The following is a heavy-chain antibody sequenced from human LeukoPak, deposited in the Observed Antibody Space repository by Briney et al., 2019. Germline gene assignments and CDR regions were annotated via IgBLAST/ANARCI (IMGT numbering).Heavy chain of an antibody. J-gene: IGHJ5*02. V-gene: IGHV4-34*01. Sequence: PSETLSLTXAVYGGSFSGYYWSWIRQPPGKGVEWIGEINHSGSTNYNPSLKSRVTISVDTSKNQFSLKLSSVTAADTAVYYCARGPSTRRRYSSSWYAGGWFDPWGQGTLVTVSS. CDR1: GGSFSGYY. D-gene: IGHD6-13*01. CDR2: INHSGST. CDR3: ARGPSTRRRYSSSWYAGGWFDP.